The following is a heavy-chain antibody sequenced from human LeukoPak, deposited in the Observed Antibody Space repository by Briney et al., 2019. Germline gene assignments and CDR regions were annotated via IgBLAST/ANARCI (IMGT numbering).Heavy chain of an antibody. V-gene: IGHV3-30*03. CDR2: ISHDGLNK. CDR3: ARDGLGRGVFDY. Sequence: GGSLRLSCASSGFTFSSFGMHWVRQAPGKGLEWMALISHDGLNKYYADSMKGRFTISRDNSKSTLYLQMNSLRPEDTAVYYCARDGLGRGVFDYWGQGTLVTVSS. CDR1: GFTFSSFG. D-gene: IGHD3-10*01. J-gene: IGHJ4*02.